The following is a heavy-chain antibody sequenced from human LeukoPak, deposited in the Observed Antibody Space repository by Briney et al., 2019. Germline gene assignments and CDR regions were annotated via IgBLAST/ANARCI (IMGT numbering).Heavy chain of an antibody. D-gene: IGHD3-3*01. CDR2: INEDGSGK. CDR3: VRLWSGLVGIDY. CDR1: GFTFSSGYS. J-gene: IGHJ4*02. V-gene: IGHV3-7*01. Sequence: PGGSLRLSCAASGFTFSSGYSMTWVRQAPGRGLEWVANINEDGSGKYYVDSVQGRFTISRDNAKNSLYLQMNSLRAEDTALYYCVRLWSGLVGIDYWGQGTLVTVSS.